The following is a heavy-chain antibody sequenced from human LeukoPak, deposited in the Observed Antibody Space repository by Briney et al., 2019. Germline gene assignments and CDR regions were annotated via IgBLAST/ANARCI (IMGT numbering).Heavy chain of an antibody. CDR3: AKSYSSSWYAIPDY. V-gene: IGHV3-30*18. J-gene: IGHJ4*02. CDR1: GFTFSSYG. D-gene: IGHD6-13*01. Sequence: GRSLRLSCAASGFTFSSYGMHWVRQAPGKGLEWVAVISYDGSNKYYADSVKGRFTISRDNSKNTLYLQMNSLRAEDTAVYYCAKSYSSSWYAIPDYWGQGTLVTVSS. CDR2: ISYDGSNK.